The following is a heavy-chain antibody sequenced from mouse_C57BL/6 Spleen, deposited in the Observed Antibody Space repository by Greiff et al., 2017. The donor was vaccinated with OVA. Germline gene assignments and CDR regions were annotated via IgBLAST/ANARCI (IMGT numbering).Heavy chain of an antibody. CDR1: GYTFTDYY. D-gene: IGHD3-2*02. CDR2: INPNNGGT. V-gene: IGHV1-26*01. J-gene: IGHJ2*01. CDR3: ARSGDSAVYYFDY. Sequence: VQLQQSGPELVKPGASVKISCKASGYTFTDYYMNWVKQSHGKSLEWIGDINPNNGGTSYNQKFKGKATLTVDKSSITAYMGLRSLTSADSAVYYCARSGDSAVYYFDYWGQGTTLTVSS.